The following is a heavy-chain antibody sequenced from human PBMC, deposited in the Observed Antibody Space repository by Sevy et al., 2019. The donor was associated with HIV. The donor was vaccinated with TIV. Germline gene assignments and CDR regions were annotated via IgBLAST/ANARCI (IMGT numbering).Heavy chain of an antibody. CDR3: AKEDCSGGRCYGGFDY. CDR2: NSGSGSGT. D-gene: IGHD2-15*01. V-gene: IGHV3-23*01. CDR1: GFTFSSYA. Sequence: GGSLRLSCAASGFTFSSYAMSWVRQAPGKGLEWVSANSGSGSGTYYADSVKGRFTISRDQSKNTLYLQMNSLRAEDTAVYYCAKEDCSGGRCYGGFDYWGQGTLVTVSS. J-gene: IGHJ4*02.